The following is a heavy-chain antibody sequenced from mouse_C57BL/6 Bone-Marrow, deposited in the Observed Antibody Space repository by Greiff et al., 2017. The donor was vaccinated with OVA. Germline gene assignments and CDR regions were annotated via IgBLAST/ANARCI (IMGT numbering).Heavy chain of an antibody. CDR3: AREGPITPGV. CDR1: GYTFTSYW. CDR2: IHPNSGST. J-gene: IGHJ1*03. Sequence: QVQLQQSGAELVKPGASVKLSCKASGYTFTSYWMHWVKQRPGQGLEWIGMIHPNSGSTNYNEKFKSKATLTVDKSSSTAYMQLSSLTSEDSAVYYCAREGPITPGVWGTGTTVTVSS. D-gene: IGHD1-2*01. V-gene: IGHV1-64*01.